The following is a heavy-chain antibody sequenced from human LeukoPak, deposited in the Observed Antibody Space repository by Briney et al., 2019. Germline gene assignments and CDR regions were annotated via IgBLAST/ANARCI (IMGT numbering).Heavy chain of an antibody. CDR1: GFTFSSYG. Sequence: PGGSLRLSCAASGFTFSSYGMHWVRQAPGKGLEWVAVISYDGSNKYYADSVKGRFTISRDNSKNTLYLQMNSLRAEDTAVYYCARDDSSSWYGNYYYMDVWGKGTTVTVSS. V-gene: IGHV3-30*03. CDR3: ARDDSSSWYGNYYYMDV. CDR2: ISYDGSNK. D-gene: IGHD6-13*01. J-gene: IGHJ6*03.